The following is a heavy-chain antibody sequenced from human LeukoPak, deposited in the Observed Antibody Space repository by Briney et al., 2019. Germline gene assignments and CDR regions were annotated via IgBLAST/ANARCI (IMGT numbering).Heavy chain of an antibody. Sequence: ASVKVSCKASGGSFRSYAISWVRQAPGQGLEWMGWISAYNGNTNYAQKLQGRVTMTTDTSTSTAYMELRSLRSDDTAVYYCARGYGTRYYYYYGMDVWGQGTTVTVSS. CDR2: ISAYNGNT. CDR3: ARGYGTRYYYYYGMDV. D-gene: IGHD3-16*01. CDR1: GGSFRSYA. V-gene: IGHV1-18*01. J-gene: IGHJ6*02.